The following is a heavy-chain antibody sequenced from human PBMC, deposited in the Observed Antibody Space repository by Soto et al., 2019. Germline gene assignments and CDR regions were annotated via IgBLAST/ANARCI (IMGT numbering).Heavy chain of an antibody. V-gene: IGHV1-69*13. D-gene: IGHD4-4*01. CDR1: GGTFSSYA. Sequence: SVKVSCKASGGTFSSYAISWVRQAPGQGLEWMGGIIPIFGTANYAQKFQGRVTITADESTSTAYMELSSLRSEDTAVYYCARDTDPLYYYYYGMDVWGQGTTVTVSS. CDR3: ARDTDPLYYYYYGMDV. J-gene: IGHJ6*02. CDR2: IIPIFGTA.